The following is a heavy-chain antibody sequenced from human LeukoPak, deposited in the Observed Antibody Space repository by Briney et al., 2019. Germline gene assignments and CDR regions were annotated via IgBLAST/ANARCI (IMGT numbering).Heavy chain of an antibody. Sequence: PSETLSLTCTVPGGSISSYYWSWIRQPPGKAVEWRGYIYYSGSTNYNPSLKSRFTISVDTSKNQFSLKLSSVTAADTAVYYCASIANGGSQVDYWGQGTLVTVSS. CDR2: IYYSGST. CDR1: GGSISSYY. CDR3: ASIANGGSQVDY. V-gene: IGHV4-59*01. J-gene: IGHJ4*02. D-gene: IGHD7-27*01.